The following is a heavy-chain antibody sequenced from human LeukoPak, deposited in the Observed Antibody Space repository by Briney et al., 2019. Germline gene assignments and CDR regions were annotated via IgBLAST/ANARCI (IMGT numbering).Heavy chain of an antibody. J-gene: IGHJ6*03. D-gene: IGHD1-26*01. Sequence: ASVKVSCEASGGTFSSYAISWVRQAPGQGLEWMGRIIPIFGTANYAQKFQGRVTITTDESTSTAYMELSSLRSEDTAVYYCARVVVGATTPYYYYYMDVWGKGTTVTVSS. CDR3: ARVVVGATTPYYYYYMDV. CDR2: IIPIFGTA. V-gene: IGHV1-69*05. CDR1: GGTFSSYA.